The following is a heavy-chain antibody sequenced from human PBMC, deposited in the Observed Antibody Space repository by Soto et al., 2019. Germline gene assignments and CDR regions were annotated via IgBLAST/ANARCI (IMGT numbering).Heavy chain of an antibody. J-gene: IGHJ6*02. Sequence: QMQLVESGGGVVQPGSSLRLSCAASGFTFRRYGIHWVRQAPGKGLEWVALIWFDGSKKYYVDSVKGRFAVSRDNSKNTLYLQMNSLRVEDTAVYYCARDRLVPYGYGMDVWGQGTTVTVSS. CDR1: GFTFRRYG. V-gene: IGHV3-33*01. CDR3: ARDRLVPYGYGMDV. D-gene: IGHD2-2*01. CDR2: IWFDGSKK.